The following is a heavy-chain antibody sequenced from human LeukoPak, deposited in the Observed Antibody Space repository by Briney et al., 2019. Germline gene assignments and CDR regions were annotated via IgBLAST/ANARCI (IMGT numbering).Heavy chain of an antibody. J-gene: IGHJ6*02. Sequence: GGSLRLSCAASGFTVSSNYMSWVRQAPGKGLEWVSVIYSGGSTYYADSVKGRFTISRDNSKNTLYLQMNSLRAEDTAVYYCAKEGGGSSSWYCYYYGMDVWGQGTTVTVSS. D-gene: IGHD6-13*01. V-gene: IGHV3-53*05. CDR2: IYSGGST. CDR1: GFTVSSNY. CDR3: AKEGGGSSSWYCYYYGMDV.